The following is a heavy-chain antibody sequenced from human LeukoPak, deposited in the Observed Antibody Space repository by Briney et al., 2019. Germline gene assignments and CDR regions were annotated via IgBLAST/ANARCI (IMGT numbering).Heavy chain of an antibody. J-gene: IGHJ4*02. CDR1: GGSFSGYY. Sequence: LSLTCAVYGGSFSGYYWSWIRQPPGKGLEWVSYISSSGSTIYYADSVKGRFTISRDNAKNSLYLQMNSLRAEDTAVYYCAKGVGYCSGGSCQQFDYWGQGTLVTVSS. CDR3: AKGVGYCSGGSCQQFDY. V-gene: IGHV3-11*01. D-gene: IGHD2-15*01. CDR2: ISSSGSTI.